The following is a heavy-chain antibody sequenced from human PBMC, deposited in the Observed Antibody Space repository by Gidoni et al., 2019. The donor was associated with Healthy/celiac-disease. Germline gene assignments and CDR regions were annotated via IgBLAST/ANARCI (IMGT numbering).Heavy chain of an antibody. CDR3: AREHYYDSSGYQYDAFDI. J-gene: IGHJ3*02. CDR2: ISSSSSYI. CDR1: GFTFSSYS. D-gene: IGHD3-22*01. V-gene: IGHV3-21*01. Sequence: EVQLVESGGGLVKPGGSLRLSCAASGFTFSSYSMNWVRQAPGKGLEWVSSISSSSSYIYYADSVKGRFTISRDNAKNSLYLQMNSLRAEDTAVYYCAREHYYDSSGYQYDAFDIWGQGTMVTVSS.